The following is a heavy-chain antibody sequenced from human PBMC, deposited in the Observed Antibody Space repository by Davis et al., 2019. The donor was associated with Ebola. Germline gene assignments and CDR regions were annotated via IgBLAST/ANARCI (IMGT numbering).Heavy chain of an antibody. V-gene: IGHV1-2*04. CDR3: ARLGYGDPPYNWFDP. Sequence: AASVKVSCKASGYTFTGYYMHWVRQAPGQGLEWMGWINPNSGGTNYAQKFQGWVTMTRDTSISTAYLQWSSLKASDTAMYYCARLGYGDPPYNWFDPWGQGTLATVSS. CDR1: GYTFTGYY. J-gene: IGHJ5*02. CDR2: INPNSGGT. D-gene: IGHD4-17*01.